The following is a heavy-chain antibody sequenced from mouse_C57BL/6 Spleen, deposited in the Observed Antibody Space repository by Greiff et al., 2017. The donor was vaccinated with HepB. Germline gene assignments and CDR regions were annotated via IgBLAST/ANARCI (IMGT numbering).Heavy chain of an antibody. J-gene: IGHJ3*01. CDR1: GYTFTSYW. V-gene: IGHV1-59*01. D-gene: IGHD1-1*01. CDR2: IDPSDSYT. Sequence: QVQLQQPGAELVRPGTSVKLSCKASGYTFTSYWMHWVKQRPGQGLEWIGVIDPSDSYTNYNQKFKGKATLTVDTSSSTAYMQLSSLTSEDSAVYYCARGHYGRAWFAYWGQGTLVTVSA. CDR3: ARGHYGRAWFAY.